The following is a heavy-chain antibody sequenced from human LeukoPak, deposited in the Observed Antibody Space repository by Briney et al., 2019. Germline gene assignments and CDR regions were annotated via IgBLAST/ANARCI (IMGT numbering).Heavy chain of an antibody. CDR3: ARSRSSGWYWFDP. D-gene: IGHD6-19*01. Sequence: SETLSLTCSVSGASISSYYWSWIRQSPGKGLEWIGYIYNSGTTNYNPSLKSRVSISKDVSKNQFSLRVTSVTAADTAVYYCARSRSSGWYWFDPWGQGTLVTVSS. CDR2: IYNSGTT. CDR1: GASISSYY. V-gene: IGHV4-59*01. J-gene: IGHJ5*02.